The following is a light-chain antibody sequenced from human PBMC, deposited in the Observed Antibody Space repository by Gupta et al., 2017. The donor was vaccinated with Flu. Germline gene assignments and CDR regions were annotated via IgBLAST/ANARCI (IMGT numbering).Light chain of an antibody. Sequence: QSVLTQSRSASGSPGQRVTISCSGSYSNIGSNTVYWYQHLSGTAPKVLIYRNDQRPSGVPDRFSGSKSGTSASLAISGLQSEDEAYYYCAAWDDSLNGRVFGGGTKVTVL. CDR3: AAWDDSLNGRV. CDR2: RND. CDR1: YSNIGSNT. V-gene: IGLV1-44*01. J-gene: IGLJ3*02.